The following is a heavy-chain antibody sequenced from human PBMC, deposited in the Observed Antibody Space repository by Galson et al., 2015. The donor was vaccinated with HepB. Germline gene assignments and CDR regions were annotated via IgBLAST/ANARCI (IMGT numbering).Heavy chain of an antibody. CDR1: GYTFTSYA. V-gene: IGHV1-3*01. CDR3: ARQGYYYGSGTTPGAFDI. J-gene: IGHJ3*02. D-gene: IGHD3-10*01. Sequence: SVKVSCKASGYTFTSYAMHWVRQAPGQRLEWMGWINAGNGNTKYSQKFQGRVTITRDTSASTAYLQWSSLKASDTAMYYCARQGYYYGSGTTPGAFDIWGQGTMVTVSS. CDR2: INAGNGNT.